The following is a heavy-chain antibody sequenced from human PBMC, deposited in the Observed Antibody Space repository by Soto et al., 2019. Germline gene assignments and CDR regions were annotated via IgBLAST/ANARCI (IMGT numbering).Heavy chain of an antibody. D-gene: IGHD2-15*01. CDR2: ISYDGSNK. Sequence: QVQLVEPGGGVVQPGRSLRLSCAASGFTFSSYGMHWVRQAPGKGLEWVAVISYDGSNKYYADSVKGRFTISRDNSKNTLYLQMNSLRAEDTAVYYCAKATLGKGSSSVPEGVPPVDYWGQGTLVTVSS. J-gene: IGHJ4*02. V-gene: IGHV3-30*18. CDR1: GFTFSSYG. CDR3: AKATLGKGSSSVPEGVPPVDY.